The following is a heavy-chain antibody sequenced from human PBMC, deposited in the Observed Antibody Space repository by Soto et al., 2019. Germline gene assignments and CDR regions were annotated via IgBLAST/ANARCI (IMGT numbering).Heavy chain of an antibody. CDR3: AQDMVGYSSGWYHN. Sequence: EVQLVESGGGLVQPGRSLRLNCVGSGFNFDDYAMHWVRQAPGKGLEWVSGISWNDNNIGYADTVKGRFTISRDNAKNTLYLQMNSLGPEDRALYYCAQDMVGYSSGWYHNWGQGTLVTVPS. D-gene: IGHD6-19*01. CDR2: ISWNDNNI. J-gene: IGHJ1*01. V-gene: IGHV3-9*01. CDR1: GFNFDDYA.